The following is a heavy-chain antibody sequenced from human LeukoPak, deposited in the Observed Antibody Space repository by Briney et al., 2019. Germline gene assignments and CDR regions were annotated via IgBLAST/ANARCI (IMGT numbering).Heavy chain of an antibody. J-gene: IGHJ6*03. CDR2: ISSGVTST. V-gene: IGHV3-21*01. CDR3: VRDKGHYMDV. CDR1: GFTFSSYS. Sequence: GGSLRLSCAASGFTFSSYSMDWVRQAPGKGLEWVSFISSGVTSTYYADPVKGRFTISRDNAKNSLYLQMNSLRDEDTAVYYCVRDKGHYMDVWGKGITVTVSS.